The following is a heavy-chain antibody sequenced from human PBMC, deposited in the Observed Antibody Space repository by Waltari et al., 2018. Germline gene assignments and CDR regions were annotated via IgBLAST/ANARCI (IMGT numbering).Heavy chain of an antibody. CDR2: IYYSGST. J-gene: IGHJ6*02. V-gene: IGHV4-59*11. D-gene: IGHD1-26*01. CDR3: ARGGAAYYYYGMDV. Sequence: QVQLQESGPGLVKPSETLSLTCTVSGGSISSHYWSWIRQPPGKGLEWIGYIYYSGSTNYNPSLKRRVTISVDTSKNQFSLKLSSVTAADTAVYYCARGGAAYYYYGMDVWGQGTTVTVSS. CDR1: GGSISSHY.